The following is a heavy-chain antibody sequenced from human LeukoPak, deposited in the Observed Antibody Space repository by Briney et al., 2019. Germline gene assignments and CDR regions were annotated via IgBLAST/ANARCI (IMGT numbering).Heavy chain of an antibody. CDR1: GYTFTGYY. D-gene: IGHD6-19*01. CDR3: ARDGVRQWLPQRGVRLEY. J-gene: IGHJ4*02. V-gene: IGHV1-2*02. CDR2: INPNSGGT. Sequence: AASVKVSCKASGYTFTGYYMHWVRQAPGQGLEWMGWINPNSGGTNYAQKFQGRVTMTRDTSISTAYMELSRLRSDDTAVYYCARDGVRQWLPQRGVRLEYCGQGTLVTVSS.